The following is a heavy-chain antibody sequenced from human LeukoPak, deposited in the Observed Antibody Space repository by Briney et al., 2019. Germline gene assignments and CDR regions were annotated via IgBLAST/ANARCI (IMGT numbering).Heavy chain of an antibody. J-gene: IGHJ4*02. Sequence: GGSLRLSCAASGFTFGSYAMTWVRQAPGKGLEWVSAISGSGDSTYYADSVKGRFTISRDNSKNTLYLQMNSLRAEDTAVYYCAKSRGVAGFDYWGQGTLVTVSS. CDR3: AKSRGVAGFDY. CDR2: ISGSGDST. V-gene: IGHV3-23*01. D-gene: IGHD6-19*01. CDR1: GFTFGSYA.